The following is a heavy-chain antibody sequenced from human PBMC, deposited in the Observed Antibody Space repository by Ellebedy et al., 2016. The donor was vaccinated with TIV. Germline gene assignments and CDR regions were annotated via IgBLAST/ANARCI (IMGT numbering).Heavy chain of an antibody. V-gene: IGHV3-53*01. J-gene: IGHJ6*02. CDR2: IYAGGST. CDR1: GFTVSSNY. CDR3: AKGDDYGDYYHYGVDV. Sequence: GGSLRLXCAASGFTVSSNYISWVRQAPGKWLEWVSVIYAGGSTYYADSVRGRFTISRDNSKNTLFLQMDSLRGEDTGVYYCAKGDDYGDYYHYGVDVWGLGTTVTVSS. D-gene: IGHD4-17*01.